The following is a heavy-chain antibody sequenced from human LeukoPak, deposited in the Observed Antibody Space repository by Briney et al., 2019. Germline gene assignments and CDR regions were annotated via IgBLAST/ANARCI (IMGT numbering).Heavy chain of an antibody. J-gene: IGHJ5*02. CDR2: INPSGGST. Sequence: ASVKVSCKASGYTFTSYYMHWVRQAPGQGLEWMGIINPSGGSTSYAQKFQGRVTMTTDTSTNTAYMELTSLRSDDTAVYYCARGETGTSFDWFDPWGQGTLVTVSS. CDR3: ARGETGTSFDWFDP. V-gene: IGHV1-46*01. D-gene: IGHD1-7*01. CDR1: GYTFTSYY.